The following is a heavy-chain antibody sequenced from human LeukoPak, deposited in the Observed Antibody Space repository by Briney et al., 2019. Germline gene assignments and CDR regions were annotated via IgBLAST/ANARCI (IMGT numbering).Heavy chain of an antibody. J-gene: IGHJ3*02. CDR1: GYSCTSYW. CDR3: ARPGEQLVGPDAFDI. Sequence: GESLKISCKGSGYSCTSYWIGWVRQMPGKGLEWMGIIYPGDSDTRYSPSFQGQVTISADKSSSTAYLQWSSLKASDTAMYYCARPGEQLVGPDAFDIWGQGTMVTVSS. D-gene: IGHD6-6*01. CDR2: IYPGDSDT. V-gene: IGHV5-51*01.